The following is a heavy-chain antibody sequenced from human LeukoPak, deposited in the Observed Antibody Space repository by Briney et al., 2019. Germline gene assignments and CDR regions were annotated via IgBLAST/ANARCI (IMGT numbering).Heavy chain of an antibody. CDR1: GYTFTSYD. Sequence: ASVKVSCKASGYTFTSYDINWVRQATGQGLEWMGWMDPNSGNTGYAQKFQGRVTKTRNTSINTAYMELSSLRSEDTAVYYCFCSGGSCYDYWGQGTLVTVSS. D-gene: IGHD2-15*01. CDR2: MDPNSGNT. V-gene: IGHV1-8*01. CDR3: FCSGGSCYDY. J-gene: IGHJ4*02.